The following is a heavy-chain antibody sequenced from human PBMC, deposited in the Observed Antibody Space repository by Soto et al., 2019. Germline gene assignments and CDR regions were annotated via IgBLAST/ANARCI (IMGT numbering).Heavy chain of an antibody. CDR2: ISSSSSTI. Sequence: CAASGFTFSSYSMNWVRQAPGKGLEWVSYISSSSSTIYYADSVKGRFTISRDNAKNSLYLQMNSLRDEDTAVYYCVRVSSSWLKAYYFDYWGQGTLVTVSS. CDR3: VRVSSSWLKAYYFDY. V-gene: IGHV3-48*02. D-gene: IGHD6-6*01. J-gene: IGHJ4*02. CDR1: GFTFSSYS.